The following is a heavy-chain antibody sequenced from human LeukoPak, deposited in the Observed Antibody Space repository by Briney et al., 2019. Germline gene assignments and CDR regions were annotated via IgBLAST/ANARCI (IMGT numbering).Heavy chain of an antibody. CDR1: GFTFSSYA. V-gene: IGHV3-23*01. J-gene: IGHJ4*02. D-gene: IGHD1-7*01. CDR3: ARSPGTTYLDY. Sequence: PGGSLRLSCAASGFTFSSYAMSWVRQAPGKGREWGSAISGSGGSTYYADSVKGRFTISRDNAKNSLYLQMNSLRAEDTAVYYCARSPGTTYLDYWGQGTLVTVSS. CDR2: ISGSGGST.